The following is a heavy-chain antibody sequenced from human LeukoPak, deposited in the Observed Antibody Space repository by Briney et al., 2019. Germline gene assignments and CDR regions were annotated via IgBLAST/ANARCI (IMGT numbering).Heavy chain of an antibody. CDR2: ISSNGGST. CDR1: GFAFSSYA. V-gene: IGHV3-64D*09. Sequence: TGGSLRLSCSASGFAFSSYAMHWVRKAPGKGLEYVSAISSNGGSTYYADSVKGRFTISRDNSKNTLYLQMSSLRAEDTAVYYCVKERSKPYSSGWYYFDYWGQGTLVTVSS. J-gene: IGHJ4*02. D-gene: IGHD6-19*01. CDR3: VKERSKPYSSGWYYFDY.